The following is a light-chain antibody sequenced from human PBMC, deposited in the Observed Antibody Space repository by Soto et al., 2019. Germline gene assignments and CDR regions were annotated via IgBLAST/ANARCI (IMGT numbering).Light chain of an antibody. CDR2: EVS. CDR3: SSYTRGSTYV. Sequence: QSVLTQPACVSGSPGQSTTIPCTGTSGDVGGYYYVSWYHPHPGKAPKLIIYEVSNQPSGDSNRFSGSKLGNTASLTISGLQAEDEGDYYCSSYTRGSTYVFGTGTKVTVL. CDR1: SGDVGGYYY. V-gene: IGLV2-14*01. J-gene: IGLJ1*01.